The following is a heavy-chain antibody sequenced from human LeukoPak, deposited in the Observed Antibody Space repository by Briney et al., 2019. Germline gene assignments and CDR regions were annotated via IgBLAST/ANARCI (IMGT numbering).Heavy chain of an antibody. D-gene: IGHD1-26*01. CDR2: ISGSGGST. CDR1: GFTLSRHS. V-gene: IGHV3-23*01. CDR3: AKLAVTVGATRDY. J-gene: IGHJ4*02. Sequence: GGSLRLSCIVSGFTLSRHSMHWVRQAPGKGLEWVSAISGSGGSTYYADSVKGRFTISRDNSKNTLYLQMNSLRAEDTAVYYCAKLAVTVGATRDYWGQGTLVTVSS.